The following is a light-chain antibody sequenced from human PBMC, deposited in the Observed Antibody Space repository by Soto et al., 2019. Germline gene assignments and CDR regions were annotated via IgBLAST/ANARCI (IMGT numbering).Light chain of an antibody. CDR2: GAS. V-gene: IGKV3-20*01. CDR3: EKYDNSPWT. Sequence: EIVLTQSPGTLSLSPGERATLSCRASQRVSSSSLAWYQQNPGQAPRLLNYGASSRATGIPDRFSGSGSGTDFTLTISRMEPEDFSVYYCEKYDNSPWTFGQGTKVEIK. J-gene: IGKJ1*01. CDR1: QRVSSSS.